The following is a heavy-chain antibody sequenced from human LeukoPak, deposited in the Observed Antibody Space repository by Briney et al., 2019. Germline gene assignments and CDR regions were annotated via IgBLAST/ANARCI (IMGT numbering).Heavy chain of an antibody. CDR3: TRCNNDHFDY. Sequence: PGRSLRLSCAGSGFTFGGYGMHWFRQTPGKGLEWVAVIAYDGSRAFYADSVKGRFTISRDNSKNTMSVQMDDLRAEDTAVYYCTRCNNDHFDYWGQGTLVTVSS. V-gene: IGHV3-33*01. D-gene: IGHD1/OR15-1a*01. J-gene: IGHJ4*02. CDR2: IAYDGSRA. CDR1: GFTFGGYG.